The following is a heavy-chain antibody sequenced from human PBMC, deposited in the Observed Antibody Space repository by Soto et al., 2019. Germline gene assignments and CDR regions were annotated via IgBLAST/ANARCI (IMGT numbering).Heavy chain of an antibody. J-gene: IGHJ4*02. CDR3: ARVKDPYTLFDY. Sequence: SETLSLTCTVSGGSISSGGYYWSWIRQHPGKGLEWIGYIYYSGSTYYNPSLKSRVTISVDTSKNQFSLKLSSVTAADTAVYHCARVKDPYTLFDYWGQGTLVTVSS. CDR1: GGSISSGGYY. V-gene: IGHV4-31*03. CDR2: IYYSGST.